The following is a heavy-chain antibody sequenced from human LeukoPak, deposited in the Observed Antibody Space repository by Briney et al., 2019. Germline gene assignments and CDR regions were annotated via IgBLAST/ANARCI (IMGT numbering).Heavy chain of an antibody. CDR3: AKGGSSWNFDY. CDR2: ISYDGSNK. D-gene: IGHD6-13*01. J-gene: IGHJ4*02. V-gene: IGHV3-30*18. Sequence: PGGSLRLSCAASGFTFSSYGMHWVRQAPGKGLEWVAVISYDGSNKYNADPVKGRFTSSRDNSKNTLYLQMNSLRAEDTAVYYCAKGGSSWNFDYWGQGTLVTVSS. CDR1: GFTFSSYG.